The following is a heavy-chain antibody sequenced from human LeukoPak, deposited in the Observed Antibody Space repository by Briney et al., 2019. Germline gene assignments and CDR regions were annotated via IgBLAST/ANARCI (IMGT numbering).Heavy chain of an antibody. Sequence: SETLSLTCTVSGGSISSYYWSWIRQPPGKGLEWIGYIYYSGSTNYNPSLKSRVTISVDTSKNQFPLKPSSVTAADTAVYYCARVLEYYSGYDYPLSTRFDPWGQGTLVTVSS. J-gene: IGHJ5*02. D-gene: IGHD5-12*01. CDR2: IYYSGST. CDR1: GGSISSYY. CDR3: ARVLEYYSGYDYPLSTRFDP. V-gene: IGHV4-59*01.